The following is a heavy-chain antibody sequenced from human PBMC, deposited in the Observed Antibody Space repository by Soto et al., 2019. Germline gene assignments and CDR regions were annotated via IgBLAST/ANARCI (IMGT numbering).Heavy chain of an antibody. J-gene: IGHJ6*02. CDR1: GFTFSNYA. Sequence: LRLSCAPSGFTFSNYAMHWVRQAPGKGLEWVAVISYDGSNKYYADSVKGRFTISRDNSKNTLYLQMNSLRAEDTAVYYCAKADIVLVPAAMVDYYGMDVWGQGTTVTVSS. V-gene: IGHV3-30-3*01. D-gene: IGHD2-2*01. CDR2: ISYDGSNK. CDR3: AKADIVLVPAAMVDYYGMDV.